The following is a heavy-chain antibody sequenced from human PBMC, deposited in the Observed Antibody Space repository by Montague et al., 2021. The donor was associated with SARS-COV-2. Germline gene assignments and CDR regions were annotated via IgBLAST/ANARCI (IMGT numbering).Heavy chain of an antibody. D-gene: IGHD6-13*01. CDR1: GDSGSSSSFY. J-gene: IGHJ4*02. CDR2: IYYSGST. CDR3: ASSSYSCRWYYFDY. V-gene: IGHV4-39*01. Sequence: SETLSLTCTVSGDSGSSSSFYWGWIRKPPGKGLEGIGSIYYSGSTYYNPSLKSRVSISVDTSKKQLSLRLSSVTAADTAVYYCASSSYSCRWYYFDYWGQGTLVAVSS.